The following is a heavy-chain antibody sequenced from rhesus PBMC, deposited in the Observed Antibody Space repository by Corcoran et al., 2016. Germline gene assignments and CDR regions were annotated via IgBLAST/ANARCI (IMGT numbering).Heavy chain of an antibody. Sequence: QVQLQESGPGLVKPSETLSLTCAVSGGSFSSYWWGGILQPPGKGLELIGNIYGGSGSTEYNPSLKSRATISRDTSKNQFSLKLSSVTAADTAVYYCAREGYCSGGVCQFDYWGQGVLVTVSA. CDR3: AREGYCSGGVCQFDY. J-gene: IGHJ4*01. V-gene: IGHV4-160*01. D-gene: IGHD2-8*01. CDR1: GGSFSSYW. CDR2: IYGGSGST.